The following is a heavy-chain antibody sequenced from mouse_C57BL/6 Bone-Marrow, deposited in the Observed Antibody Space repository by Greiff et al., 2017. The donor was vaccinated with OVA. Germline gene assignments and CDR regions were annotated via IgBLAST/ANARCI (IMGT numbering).Heavy chain of an antibody. CDR1: GYSITSGYD. J-gene: IGHJ3*01. Sequence: VQLKESGPGMVKPSQSLSLTCTVTGYSITSGYDWHWIRHFPGNKLEWMGYISYSGSTNYNPSLKSRISITHDTSKNHFFLKLNSVTTEDTATYYCAREDYDSAWFAYWGQGTLVTVSA. CDR2: ISYSGST. V-gene: IGHV3-1*01. D-gene: IGHD2-4*01. CDR3: AREDYDSAWFAY.